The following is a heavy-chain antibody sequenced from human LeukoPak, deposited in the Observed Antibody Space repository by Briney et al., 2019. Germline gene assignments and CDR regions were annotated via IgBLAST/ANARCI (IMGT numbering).Heavy chain of an antibody. D-gene: IGHD6-19*01. CDR3: ARGRRSSGWYGY. CDR2: INHSGST. V-gene: IGHV4-34*01. J-gene: IGHJ4*02. Sequence: SETLSLTCAVYGGSFSGYYWSWVRQPPGKGLEWIGEINHSGSTNYNPSLNSRVTISVDTSKHQFSLKLSSVTAADTAVYYCARGRRSSGWYGYWGQGTLVTVSS. CDR1: GGSFSGYY.